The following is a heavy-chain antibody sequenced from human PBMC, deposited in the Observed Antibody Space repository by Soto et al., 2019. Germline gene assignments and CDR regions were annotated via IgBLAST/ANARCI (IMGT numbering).Heavy chain of an antibody. D-gene: IGHD3-3*01. CDR1: GFTFSRHT. CDR2: ISDDGSNT. V-gene: IGHV3-30-3*01. Sequence: QVQLVESGGGVVQPGRSLRLSCAASGFTFSRHTMHWVRQAPGKGLEWVAAISDDGSNTYYADSVKGRFTISRDNSKNPLYMQMNRLSSEDTAVHHCARELYYALWSGFTTHPYYFDDWGQGTLVTVSS. J-gene: IGHJ4*02. CDR3: ARELYYALWSGFTTHPYYFDD.